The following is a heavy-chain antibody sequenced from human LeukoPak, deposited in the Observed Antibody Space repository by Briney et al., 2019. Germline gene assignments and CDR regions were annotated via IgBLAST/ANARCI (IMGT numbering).Heavy chain of an antibody. D-gene: IGHD5-12*01. CDR2: ITASSTTI. Sequence: PGGFLRLSCAASGFSFSNYEMNWVRQAPGKGLEWISYITASSTTIYYADSVKGRFTISRDNAKNSLYLQMNGLRGEDTAVYYCAKGPGARGHFNWFDPWGQGTLVTVSS. CDR3: AKGPGARGHFNWFDP. CDR1: GFSFSNYE. J-gene: IGHJ5*02. V-gene: IGHV3-48*03.